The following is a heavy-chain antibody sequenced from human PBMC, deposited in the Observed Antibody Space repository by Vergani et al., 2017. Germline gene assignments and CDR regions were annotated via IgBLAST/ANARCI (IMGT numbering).Heavy chain of an antibody. J-gene: IGHJ6*04. CDR3: AKASPRYRGDDYLYYCHAMDV. V-gene: IGHV3-23*01. D-gene: IGHD5-12*01. Sequence: EVQLLESGGDLVKPGGSLRLSCAASGFTFNHYAMNWVRQAPGKGLEWVSGISGGGGRTDYAGPVKGQFTISRDSSKNTLYLQMNSLSAGDTAVYYCAKASPRYRGDDYLYYCHAMDVWGGRGTVTDCS. CDR1: GFTFNHYA. CDR2: ISGGGGRT.